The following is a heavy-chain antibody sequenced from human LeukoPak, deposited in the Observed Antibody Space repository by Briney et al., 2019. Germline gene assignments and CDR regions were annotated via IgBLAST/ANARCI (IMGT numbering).Heavy chain of an antibody. CDR3: ARANYGGSYWYFDL. CDR2: FYYIGTT. Sequence: SETLSLTCTVSVGSVTSGNYYWSWIRQPPEKGLEWIGYFYYIGTTNYHPSLKSRVTISLDTSKNQFSLKLSSVTAADTAIYYCARANYGGSYWYFDLWGRGTLVSVSS. V-gene: IGHV4-61*01. D-gene: IGHD4-23*01. CDR1: VGSVTSGNYY. J-gene: IGHJ2*01.